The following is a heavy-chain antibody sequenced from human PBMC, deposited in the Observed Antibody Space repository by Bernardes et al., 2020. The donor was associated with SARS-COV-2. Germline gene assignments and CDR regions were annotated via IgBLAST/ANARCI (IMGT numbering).Heavy chain of an antibody. CDR3: ARGGEVADPTADY. D-gene: IGHD6-19*01. Sequence: ASVKVSCKASGYTFTSYCISWVRQAPGQGLEWMGWISAYNGNTNYAQKLQGRVTMTTDTSTSTAYMKLKSRRSDATAVYYCARGGEVADPTADYWGQGTMVTVSA. CDR2: ISAYNGNT. V-gene: IGHV1-18*01. J-gene: IGHJ4*02. CDR1: GYTFTSYC.